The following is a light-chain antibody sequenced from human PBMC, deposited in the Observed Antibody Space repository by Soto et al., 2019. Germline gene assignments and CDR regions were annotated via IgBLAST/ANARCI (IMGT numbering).Light chain of an antibody. V-gene: IGKV3-20*01. CDR1: QSVSSSY. CDR2: GAS. CDR3: QQYGSSPPVT. Sequence: EIVLTQSPGTLSLSPGKRATLSCRASQSVSSSYLAWYQQKPGQAPRLLIYGASGRATGIPDRFSGSGSGTDFTLTISRLEPEDFSEYYCQQYGSSPPVTFGQGTRLEIK. J-gene: IGKJ5*01.